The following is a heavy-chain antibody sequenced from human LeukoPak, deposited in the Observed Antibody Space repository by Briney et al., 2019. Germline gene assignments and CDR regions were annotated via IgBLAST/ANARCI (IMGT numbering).Heavy chain of an antibody. D-gene: IGHD3-22*01. Sequence: GGSLRLSCAASGFTFSSYTMNWVRQAPGKGLEWVSSIGGSSGYIYDADSVKGRFTISRDNAKNSLYLQMNSLRAEDTAVYYCARAPKYYYDSSGYYPNGYWGQGTLVTVSS. CDR1: GFTFSSYT. J-gene: IGHJ4*02. CDR3: ARAPKYYYDSSGYYPNGY. CDR2: IGGSSGYI. V-gene: IGHV3-21*04.